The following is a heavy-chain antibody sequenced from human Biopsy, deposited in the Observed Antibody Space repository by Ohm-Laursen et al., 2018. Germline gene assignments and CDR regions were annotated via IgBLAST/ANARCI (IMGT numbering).Heavy chain of an antibody. CDR2: FAPENGKT. D-gene: IGHD1-1*01. CDR1: GYTLTELS. CDR3: AADVNVWNVNY. J-gene: IGHJ4*02. Sequence: ATVKISRKVSGYTLTELSMHWVRQAPGKGLEWMGGFAPENGKTVYAQNFQARVSMTEDTSTDTAYMELGSLRSEDTAVYYCAADVNVWNVNYWGQGTQVTVSS. V-gene: IGHV1-24*01.